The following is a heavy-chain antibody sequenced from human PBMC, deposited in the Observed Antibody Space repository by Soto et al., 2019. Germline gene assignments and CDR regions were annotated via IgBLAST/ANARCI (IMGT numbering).Heavy chain of an antibody. Sequence: SETLSLTCTVSGGSISSGDYYWSWIRQPPGKGLEWIGYIYYSGSTYYNPSLKSRVTISVDTSKNQFSLKLSSVTAADTAVYYCARAPALGGYSYGGVYWGQGTLVTVSS. V-gene: IGHV4-30-4*01. CDR2: IYYSGST. CDR3: ARAPALGGYSYGGVY. D-gene: IGHD5-18*01. CDR1: GGSISSGDYY. J-gene: IGHJ4*02.